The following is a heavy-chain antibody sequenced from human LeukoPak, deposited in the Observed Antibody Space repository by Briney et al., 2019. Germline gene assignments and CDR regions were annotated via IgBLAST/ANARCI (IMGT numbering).Heavy chain of an antibody. CDR1: GGSISSGDYY. CDR3: AKGTVVRLFDY. CDR2: IYYSGST. Sequence: PSETLSLTCTLSGGSISSGDYYWSWIRQPPGKSLEWIGYIYYSGSTYYNPSLKSRVTISVDTSKNQFSLKLSSVTAADTAVYYCAKGTVVRLFDYWGQGTLVTVSS. V-gene: IGHV4-30-4*08. D-gene: IGHD4-23*01. J-gene: IGHJ4*02.